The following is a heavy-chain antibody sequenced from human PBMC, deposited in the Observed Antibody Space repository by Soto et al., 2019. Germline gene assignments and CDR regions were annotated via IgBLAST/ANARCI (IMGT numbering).Heavy chain of an antibody. CDR3: AGDVGDYDFWSGYLEPPYYGMDV. D-gene: IGHD3-3*01. CDR1: GGTFSSYA. V-gene: IGHV1-69*06. CDR2: IIPIFGTA. Sequence: SVKVSCKASGGTFSSYAISWVRQAPGQGLEWMGGIIPIFGTANYAQKFQGRVTITADKSTSTAYMELSSLRSEDTAVYYCAGDVGDYDFWSGYLEPPYYGMDVWGQGTTVTVSS. J-gene: IGHJ6*02.